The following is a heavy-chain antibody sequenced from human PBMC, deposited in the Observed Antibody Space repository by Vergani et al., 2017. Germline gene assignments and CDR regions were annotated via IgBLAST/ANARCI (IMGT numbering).Heavy chain of an antibody. CDR3: ARDIERITMVRGVTGMDV. CDR2: INHSGST. V-gene: IGHV4-34*01. D-gene: IGHD3-10*01. J-gene: IGHJ6*02. CDR1: GGSFSGYY. Sequence: QVQLQQWGAGLLKPSETLSLTCAVYGGSFSGYYWCWIRQPPGKGLEWIGEINHSGSTNYNPSLKSRVTISVDTSKNQFSLKLSSVTAADTAVYYCARDIERITMVRGVTGMDVWGQGTTVTVSS.